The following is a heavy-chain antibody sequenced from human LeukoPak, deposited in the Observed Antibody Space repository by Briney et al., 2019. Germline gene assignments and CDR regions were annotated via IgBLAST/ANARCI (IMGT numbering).Heavy chain of an antibody. CDR1: GYTFSDYY. J-gene: IGHJ4*02. CDR3: AKLLWFGESSDY. Sequence: ASVKVSCKASGYTFSDYYMHWVRQAPGQGLEWMGWINHNSGGTNYAQKFQGRVTMTRDTSISTAYIDLSRLRSDDTAVYYCAKLLWFGESSDYWGQGTLVTVSS. CDR2: INHNSGGT. V-gene: IGHV1-2*02. D-gene: IGHD3-10*01.